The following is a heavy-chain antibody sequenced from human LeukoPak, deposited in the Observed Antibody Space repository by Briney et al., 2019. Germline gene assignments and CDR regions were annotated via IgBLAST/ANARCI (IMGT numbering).Heavy chain of an antibody. CDR1: GFTFSSYA. Sequence: GGSLRLSCAASGFTFSSYAMHWVRQAPGKGLEWVAVISYDGSNKYYADSVKGRFTISRDNSKNTLYLQMNSLRAEDTAVYYCAKGQTVTTRVDYWGQGTLVTVSS. V-gene: IGHV3-30-3*01. CDR3: AKGQTVTTRVDY. J-gene: IGHJ4*02. D-gene: IGHD4-17*01. CDR2: ISYDGSNK.